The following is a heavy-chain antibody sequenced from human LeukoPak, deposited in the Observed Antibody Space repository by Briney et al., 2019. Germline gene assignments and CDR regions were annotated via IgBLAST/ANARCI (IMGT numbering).Heavy chain of an antibody. V-gene: IGHV1-2*02. Sequence: ASVKVSRKASGYTFTGYYMHWVRQAPGQGLEWMGWINPNSGGTDYARKFQGRVTMTRDTSISTAYMELSRLRSDDTAVYYCARERIDPYYYDSSGYGNSHFDYWGQGTLVTVSS. CDR1: GYTFTGYY. CDR3: ARERIDPYYYDSSGYGNSHFDY. D-gene: IGHD3-22*01. CDR2: INPNSGGT. J-gene: IGHJ4*02.